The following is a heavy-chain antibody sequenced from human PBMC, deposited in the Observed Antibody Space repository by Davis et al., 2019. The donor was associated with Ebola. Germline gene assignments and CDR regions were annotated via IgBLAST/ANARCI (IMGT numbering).Heavy chain of an antibody. Sequence: SETLSLTCAVYGGSFSGYYWSWIRQPPGKGLEWIGEINHSGSTNYNPSLKSRVTISVDTSKNQFSLKLSSVTAADTAVYYCARGPSLRGFDYWGQRTLVTVSS. CDR1: GGSFSGYY. J-gene: IGHJ4*02. V-gene: IGHV4-34*01. D-gene: IGHD4-17*01. CDR2: INHSGST. CDR3: ARGPSLRGFDY.